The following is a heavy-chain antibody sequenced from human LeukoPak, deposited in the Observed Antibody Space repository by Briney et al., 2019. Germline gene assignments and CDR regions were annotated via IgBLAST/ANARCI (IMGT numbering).Heavy chain of an antibody. CDR2: MNPNSGNT. CDR1: GYTFTSYD. D-gene: IGHD6-13*01. Sequence: AASVKVSCKASGYTFTSYDINWVRQATGQGLEWMGWMNPNSGNTGYAQKFQGRVTMTRNTSISTAYMELSSLRSEDTAVYYCARGRIAAAGHHYWGQGTLVTVSS. V-gene: IGHV1-8*01. CDR3: ARGRIAAAGHHY. J-gene: IGHJ4*02.